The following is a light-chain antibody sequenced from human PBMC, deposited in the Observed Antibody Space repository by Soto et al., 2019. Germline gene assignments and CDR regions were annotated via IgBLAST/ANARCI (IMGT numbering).Light chain of an antibody. V-gene: IGLV1-44*01. J-gene: IGLJ3*02. CDR2: SNN. CDR1: SSNIGSNT. Sequence: QSVLTQPPSASGTPGQRVTISCSGSSSNIGSNTVNWYQHLPGTAPKVIIYSNNQWPSGVPDRFSGSKSGISASLAISGLQSEDEADYYCATWDDTLNGRVFCGGTQLTV. CDR3: ATWDDTLNGRV.